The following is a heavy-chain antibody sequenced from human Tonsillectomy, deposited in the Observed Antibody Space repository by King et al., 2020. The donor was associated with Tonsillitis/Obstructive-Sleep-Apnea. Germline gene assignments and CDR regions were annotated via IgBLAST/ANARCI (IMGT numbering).Heavy chain of an antibody. CDR3: TTRSRDGYISLVFDY. V-gene: IGHV3-15*07. Sequence: EVQLVESGGGLVKPGGSLRLSCAASGFTFSNAWMNWVRQAPGKGLEWVGRIKSKTDGGTTDYAAPVKGRFTISRDDSKNTLYLQMNSLKTEDTAVYYCTTRSRDGYISLVFDYWGQGTLVTVSS. CDR2: IKSKTDGGTT. J-gene: IGHJ4*02. CDR1: GFTFSNAW. D-gene: IGHD5-24*01.